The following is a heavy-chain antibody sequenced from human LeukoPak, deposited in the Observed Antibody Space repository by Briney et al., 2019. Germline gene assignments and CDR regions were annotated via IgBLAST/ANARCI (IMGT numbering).Heavy chain of an antibody. CDR2: ISSSSSYI. V-gene: IGHV3-21*01. Sequence: GGSLRLSCVASAFTFSSYSMNWVRQAPGKGLEWVSSISSSSSYIYYADSVKGRFTISRDNAKNSLYLQMNSLRAEDTAVYYCASGRGLGGSGYYTGSRWGQGILVTVSS. CDR3: ASGRGLGGSGYYTGSR. D-gene: IGHD3-3*01. CDR1: AFTFSSYS. J-gene: IGHJ4*02.